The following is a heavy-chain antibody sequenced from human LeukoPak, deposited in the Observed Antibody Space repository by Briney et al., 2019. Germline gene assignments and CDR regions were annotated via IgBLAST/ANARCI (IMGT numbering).Heavy chain of an antibody. J-gene: IGHJ4*02. V-gene: IGHV3-33*01. CDR1: RFTFSSYG. CDR3: ARDLSDAFDFDY. Sequence: GGSLRLSCAASRFTFSSYGMHWVRQAPGKGLEWVAVIWYDGSNKYYADSVKGRFTISRDNSKNTLYPQMNSLRAEDTAVYYCARDLSDAFDFDYWGQGTLVTVSS. D-gene: IGHD3-16*01. CDR2: IWYDGSNK.